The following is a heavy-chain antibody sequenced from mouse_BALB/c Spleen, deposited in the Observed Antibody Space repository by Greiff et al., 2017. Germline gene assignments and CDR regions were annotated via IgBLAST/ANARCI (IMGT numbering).Heavy chain of an antibody. V-gene: IGHV1-39*01. Sequence: EVHLVESGPELEKPGASVKISCKASGYSFTGYNMNWVKQSNGKSLEWIGNIDPYYGGTSYNQKFKGKATLTVDKSSSTAYMQLKSLTSEDSAVYYCARNYDYDGDYAMDYWGQGTSVTVSS. D-gene: IGHD2-4*01. CDR3: ARNYDYDGDYAMDY. CDR1: GYSFTGYN. CDR2: IDPYYGGT. J-gene: IGHJ4*01.